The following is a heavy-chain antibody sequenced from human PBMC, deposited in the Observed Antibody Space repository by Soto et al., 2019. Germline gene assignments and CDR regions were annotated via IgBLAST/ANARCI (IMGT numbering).Heavy chain of an antibody. CDR1: RFSLSTYW. V-gene: IGHV3-15*01. CDR3: IREVDCSSVSCSNNWFDP. Sequence: LRLSCEASRFSLSTYWMSWVRQGPGKGLEWLGRIRSKTDGGTTDYAAPVKGRFTISRDDSKNTLFLQMNSLKTEDTAVYYCIREVDCSSVSCSNNWFDPWGQGTLVTVS. CDR2: IRSKTDGGTT. J-gene: IGHJ5*02. D-gene: IGHD2-2*01.